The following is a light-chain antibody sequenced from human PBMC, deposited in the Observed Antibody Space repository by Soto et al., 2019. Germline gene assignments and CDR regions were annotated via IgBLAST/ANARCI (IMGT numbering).Light chain of an antibody. CDR3: QQYNNWPPPYT. V-gene: IGKV3-15*01. CDR1: QSVSSN. J-gene: IGKJ2*01. Sequence: EIVMTQSPATLSVSPGERATLSCRASQSVSSNLAWYQQKPGQAPRLLIYGASTRATGIPARFSGSGSGTEFTLTISSLQSEYFAVYYCQQYNNWPPPYTFGQGTKLEIK. CDR2: GAS.